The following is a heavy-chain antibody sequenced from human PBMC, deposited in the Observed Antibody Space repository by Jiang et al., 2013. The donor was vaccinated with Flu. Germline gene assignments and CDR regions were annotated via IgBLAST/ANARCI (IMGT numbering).Heavy chain of an antibody. CDR1: GFTFSSYA. V-gene: IGHV3-30-3*01. CDR2: ISYDGSDK. Sequence: VQLVESGGGVVQPGRSLRLSCAASGFTFSSYAMNWVRQAPGKGLEWVAVISYDGSDKNFADSVKGRFTISRDNSKNTVYLQMNSLRAEDTAVYYCARDHRDIVVVPAGRDYYYGMDVWGQGTTVTVSS. D-gene: IGHD2-2*01. CDR3: ARDHRDIVVVPAGRDYYYGMDV. J-gene: IGHJ6*02.